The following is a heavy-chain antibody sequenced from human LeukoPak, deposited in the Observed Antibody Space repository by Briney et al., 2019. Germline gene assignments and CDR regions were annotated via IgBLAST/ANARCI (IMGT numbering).Heavy chain of an antibody. V-gene: IGHV1-46*01. CDR2: INPSGGST. J-gene: IGHJ4*02. CDR3: ARTIPPHYSGNSGFDY. D-gene: IGHD4-23*01. CDR1: GYTFTSYY. Sequence: ASVKVSCKASGYTFTSYYMHWVRQAPGQGLEWMGIINPSGGSTSYAQKFQGRVTMTRDTSTSTVYMELSSLRSEDTAVYYCARTIPPHYSGNSGFDYWGQGTLVTVSS.